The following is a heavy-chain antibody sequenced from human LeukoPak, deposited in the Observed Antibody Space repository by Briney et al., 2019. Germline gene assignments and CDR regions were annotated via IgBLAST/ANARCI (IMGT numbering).Heavy chain of an antibody. CDR1: GFIVSSNY. J-gene: IGHJ4*02. CDR3: ARDHHSSGWYVTR. D-gene: IGHD6-19*01. V-gene: IGHV3-53*01. Sequence: GGSLRLSCAASGFIVSSNYMSWVRQAPGKGLEWVSVIYSGGSTYYADSVKGRFTISRDNSKNTLYLQMNSLRAEDTAVYYCARDHHSSGWYVTRWGQGTLVTVSS. CDR2: IYSGGST.